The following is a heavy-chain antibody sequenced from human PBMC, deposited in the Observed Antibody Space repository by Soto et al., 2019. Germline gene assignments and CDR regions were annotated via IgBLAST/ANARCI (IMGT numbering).Heavy chain of an antibody. Sequence: QVQLQQWGAGLLKPSETLSLTSAVHGGSFRGYHWTWIRQPPGKGLEWIGEINNSGSTNDNPSLKSRVTISRDTSKNQFSLSLSSVTAADTAIYYCARGGYTSGWFRFWGQGILVTVSS. V-gene: IGHV4-34*01. CDR2: INNSGST. D-gene: IGHD6-19*01. CDR1: GGSFRGYH. J-gene: IGHJ4*02. CDR3: ARGGYTSGWFRF.